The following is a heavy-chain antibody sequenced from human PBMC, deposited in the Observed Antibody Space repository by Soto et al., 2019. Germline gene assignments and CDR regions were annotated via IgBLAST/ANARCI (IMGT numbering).Heavy chain of an antibody. D-gene: IGHD3-22*01. V-gene: IGHV4-31*03. Sequence: QLHLQESGPGLVKPSQTLSLTCTVSGGSISSHSNYWRWLRQHPGKGLEWIGYIYYDGRTYFNPSLQCRLSMSVDTSENQFSLKLSSMTAADTAVYFCARGNPIVDSSGLAFDYWGPGTLVTVSS. CDR1: GGSISSHSNY. CDR3: ARGNPIVDSSGLAFDY. J-gene: IGHJ4*02. CDR2: IYYDGRT.